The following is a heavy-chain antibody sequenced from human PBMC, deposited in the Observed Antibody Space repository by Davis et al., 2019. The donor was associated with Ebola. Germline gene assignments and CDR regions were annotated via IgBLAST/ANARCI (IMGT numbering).Heavy chain of an antibody. CDR1: GGSIRSSNW. D-gene: IGHD2-2*02. CDR3: ARLTVVVEPAAIVWFGP. J-gene: IGHJ5*02. Sequence: MPGGSLRLSCAVSGGSIRSSNWWSWVRQPPGKGLEWIGEIYHSGITNYNPSLKSRVTMSLDKSKNQFSLKLKSVTAADTAVYHCARLTVVVEPAAIVWFGPWGQGTLVTVSS. CDR2: IYHSGIT. V-gene: IGHV4-4*02.